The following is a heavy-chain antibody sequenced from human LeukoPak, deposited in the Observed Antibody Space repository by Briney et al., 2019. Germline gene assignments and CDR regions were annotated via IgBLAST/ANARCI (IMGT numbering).Heavy chain of an antibody. J-gene: IGHJ3*02. Sequence: PSETLSLTCTVSGGSISSYYWSWIRQPPGKGLEWIGYTYYSGSTNYNPSLKSRVTISVDTSKNQFSLKLSSVTAADTAVYYCARWDDYGGNSKRAFDIWGQGTMVTVSS. CDR1: GGSISSYY. CDR3: ARWDDYGGNSKRAFDI. CDR2: TYYSGST. V-gene: IGHV4-59*01. D-gene: IGHD4-23*01.